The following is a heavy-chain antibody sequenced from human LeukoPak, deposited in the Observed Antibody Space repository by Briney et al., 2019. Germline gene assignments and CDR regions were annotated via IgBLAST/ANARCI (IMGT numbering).Heavy chain of an antibody. Sequence: GGSLRLSCVASGFTFNNYAMTWVRQAPGKGLEWVSAITSGDTTYSADSVKGRFTISRDNSKNTLYLQMNSLRAEDTAVYYCAKEPYSGSQLLDYWGQGTLVTVSS. CDR2: ITSGDTT. V-gene: IGHV3-23*01. D-gene: IGHD1-26*01. J-gene: IGHJ4*02. CDR1: GFTFNNYA. CDR3: AKEPYSGSQLLDY.